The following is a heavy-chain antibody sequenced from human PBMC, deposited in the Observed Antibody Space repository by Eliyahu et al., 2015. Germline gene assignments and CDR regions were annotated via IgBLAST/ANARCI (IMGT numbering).Heavy chain of an antibody. CDR1: GFPFSXSY. Sequence: QVQLVESGGGLVKPGGSLRLSCAASGFPFSXSYIXWXRQAPGKGLEWVSXISSSGSTIYYADSVKGRFTISRDNAKNSLYLQMNSLRAEDTAVYYCARVYHHYGSGSYPYSLFDYWGQGTLVTVSS. CDR3: ARVYHHYGSGSYPYSLFDY. CDR2: ISSSGSTI. D-gene: IGHD3-10*01. V-gene: IGHV3-11*01. J-gene: IGHJ4*02.